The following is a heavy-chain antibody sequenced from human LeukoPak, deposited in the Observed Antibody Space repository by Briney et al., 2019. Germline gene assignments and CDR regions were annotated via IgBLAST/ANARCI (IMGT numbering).Heavy chain of an antibody. CDR1: GGSISSYY. J-gene: IGHJ2*01. CDR2: IYYSGST. Sequence: SETLSLTCTVSGGSISSYYWSWIRQPPGKGLEWIGYIYYSGSTNYNPSLKSRVTISVDTSKNQFSLKLSSVTAADTAVYYCARVPLEVTTTYWYFDLWGRGTLVTVSS. V-gene: IGHV4-59*01. D-gene: IGHD4-17*01. CDR3: ARVPLEVTTTYWYFDL.